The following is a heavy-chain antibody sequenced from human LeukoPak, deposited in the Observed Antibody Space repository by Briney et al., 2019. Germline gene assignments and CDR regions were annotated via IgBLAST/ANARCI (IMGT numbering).Heavy chain of an antibody. CDR3: ARSRYDGSGYYFEGEIHFDY. D-gene: IGHD3-22*01. V-gene: IGHV4-61*02. CDR1: GDPIGSGSYQ. CDR2: IYINGNT. J-gene: IGHJ4*02. Sequence: PSETLSLTCTVSGDPIGSGSYQWSWIRQTAGKGLEWIGRIYINGNTNYNPSLKSRVTISLDTSKNQFSLKLISVTAADTAVYYCARSRYDGSGYYFEGEIHFDYWGQGTLVTVSS.